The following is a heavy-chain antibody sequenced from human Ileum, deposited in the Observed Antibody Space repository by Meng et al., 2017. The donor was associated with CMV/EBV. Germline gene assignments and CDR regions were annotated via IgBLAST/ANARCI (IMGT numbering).Heavy chain of an antibody. Sequence: SVKVSCKASGGTFSSYAISWVRQAPGQGLEWMGGIIPILGIANYAQKFQGRVTITADKSTSTTYKELSSLGSEDTAVYYCARSSYIEREGAKNYNGMDVWGQGTTVTVSS. J-gene: IGHJ6*02. CDR3: ARSSYIEREGAKNYNGMDV. D-gene: IGHD2-2*02. V-gene: IGHV1-69*10. CDR2: IIPILGIA. CDR1: GGTFSSYA.